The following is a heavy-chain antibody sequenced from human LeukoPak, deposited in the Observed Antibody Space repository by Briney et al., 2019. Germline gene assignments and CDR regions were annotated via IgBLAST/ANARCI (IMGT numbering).Heavy chain of an antibody. J-gene: IGHJ4*02. D-gene: IGHD2-8*01. CDR1: GFTFSNYA. CDR3: ATCLQRVCSNGVCSDY. V-gene: IGHV3-21*01. CDR2: IDSSSSSSNI. Sequence: GGSLRLSCAASGFTFSNYAMKWVRQAPGKGLEWVSVIDSSSSSSNIHYADSVKGRFTISRDNAKNSLYLQMSSLRAEDTAVYFCATCLQRVCSNGVCSDYWGQGTLVTVSS.